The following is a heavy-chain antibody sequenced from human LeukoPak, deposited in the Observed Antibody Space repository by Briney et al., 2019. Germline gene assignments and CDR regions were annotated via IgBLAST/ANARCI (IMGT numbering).Heavy chain of an antibody. Sequence: GGSLRLSCAASGFTFTSYAMSWVRQGPGKGLEWVSGICGSGGTTYYADSVKGRFTISRDNSKNTLYLQINSLRGEDTAVYYCEKGWNYRPEYWGQGTLVTVSS. J-gene: IGHJ4*02. CDR2: ICGSGGTT. CDR1: GFTFTSYA. V-gene: IGHV3-23*01. D-gene: IGHD1-7*01. CDR3: EKGWNYRPEY.